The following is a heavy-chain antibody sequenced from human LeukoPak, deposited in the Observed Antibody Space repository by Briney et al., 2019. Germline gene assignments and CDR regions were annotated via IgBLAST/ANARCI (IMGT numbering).Heavy chain of an antibody. CDR1: GFTFSSYA. Sequence: PGGSLILSCAASGFTFSSYAMSWVRQAPGKGLEWVSSISTSSRYIYYADSVKGRFIISRDNAKNSLYLQMNSLRAEDTAVYFCAREGPYLGAAVAGTAALDSWGQGTLVTVSS. J-gene: IGHJ4*02. CDR3: AREGPYLGAAVAGTAALDS. D-gene: IGHD6-19*01. CDR2: ISTSSRYI. V-gene: IGHV3-21*06.